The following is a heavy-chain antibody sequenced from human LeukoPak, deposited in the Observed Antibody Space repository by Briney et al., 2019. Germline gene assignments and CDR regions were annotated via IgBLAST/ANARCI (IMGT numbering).Heavy chain of an antibody. Sequence: SETLSLTCTVSGGSISSYYWSWIRQPPGKGLEWIGYIYYSGSTHNYNPSLKSRVTISVDTSKNQFSLKLNSVTAADTAVYFCARGSGVFDCWGQGTLVTVSS. D-gene: IGHD2-15*01. J-gene: IGHJ4*02. CDR3: ARGSGVFDC. CDR2: IYYSGSTH. V-gene: IGHV4-59*01. CDR1: GGSISSYY.